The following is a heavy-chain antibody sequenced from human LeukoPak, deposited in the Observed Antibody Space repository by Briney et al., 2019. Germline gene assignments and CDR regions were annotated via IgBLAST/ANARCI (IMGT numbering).Heavy chain of an antibody. Sequence: GGSLRLSCAASGFTFSSYAMSWVRQAPGKGLEWVSAISGSGGSTYYADSVKGRFTISRDNAKNSLYLQMNGLRAEDTAVYYCAREGGSGAAVYFDYWGQGTLVTVSS. CDR1: GFTFSSYA. CDR3: AREGGSGAAVYFDY. V-gene: IGHV3-23*01. D-gene: IGHD3-10*01. CDR2: ISGSGGST. J-gene: IGHJ4*02.